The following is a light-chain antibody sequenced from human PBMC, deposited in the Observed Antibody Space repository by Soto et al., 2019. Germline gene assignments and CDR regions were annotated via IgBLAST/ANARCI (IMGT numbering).Light chain of an antibody. CDR3: CSYTSSSTPVV. Sequence: QSALTQPASVSGSPGQSITISCTGTSSDVGGYNYVSWYQQHPGKAPKLMIYDVSHRPSGVSNRFSGSKSGNTASLTISGLQAEDEADYYCCSYTSSSTPVVFGGGTKLTVL. CDR2: DVS. V-gene: IGLV2-14*03. J-gene: IGLJ2*01. CDR1: SSDVGGYNY.